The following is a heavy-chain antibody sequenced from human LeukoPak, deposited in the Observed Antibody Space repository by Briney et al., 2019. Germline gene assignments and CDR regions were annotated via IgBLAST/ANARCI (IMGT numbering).Heavy chain of an antibody. CDR2: IYYSGST. V-gene: IGHV4-61*01. CDR1: GGSVSSGSYY. CDR3: AREIAGNFDY. Sequence: PSETLSLTCTVSGGSVSSGSYYWSWIRQPPGKGLEWIGYIYYSGSTNYNPSLKSRVTISVDTSKNQFSLKLSSVTAADTAAYYCAREIAGNFDYWGQGTLVTVSS. D-gene: IGHD2-15*01. J-gene: IGHJ4*02.